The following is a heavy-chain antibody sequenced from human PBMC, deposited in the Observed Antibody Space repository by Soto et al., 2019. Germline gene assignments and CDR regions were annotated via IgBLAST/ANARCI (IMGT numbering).Heavy chain of an antibody. V-gene: IGHV3-30*18. Sequence: QVQLVESGGGLVQPGRSLRLSCAASGFTFSSYGMNWVRQAPGKGLEWVAVVSHDGNNEYYADSVKDRFTISREQSKNTLELQLNSLRAEDTAMYDCAKTITTPAVSSYARDSTGRAAVIDDWGQGTLVIVSS. J-gene: IGHJ4*02. CDR1: GFTFSSYG. CDR2: VSHDGNNE. CDR3: AKTITTPAVSSYARDSTGRAAVIDD. D-gene: IGHD3-3*01.